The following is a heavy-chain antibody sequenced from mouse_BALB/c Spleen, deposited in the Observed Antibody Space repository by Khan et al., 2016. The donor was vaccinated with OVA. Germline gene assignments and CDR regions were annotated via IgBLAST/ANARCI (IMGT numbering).Heavy chain of an antibody. Sequence: QVQLQQSGPGLVQPSQSLSITCTVSGFSLTNYGIHWVRQSPGKSLEWLGVIWSGGSTDYNAAFVSRLSISKDISKSQVFFKMNSLQADDTAIYYCVRSQGGYYGSSAGFAYWGQGTLVTVSA. CDR3: VRSQGGYYGSSAGFAY. D-gene: IGHD1-1*01. J-gene: IGHJ3*01. CDR2: IWSGGST. V-gene: IGHV2-4-1*01. CDR1: GFSLTNYG.